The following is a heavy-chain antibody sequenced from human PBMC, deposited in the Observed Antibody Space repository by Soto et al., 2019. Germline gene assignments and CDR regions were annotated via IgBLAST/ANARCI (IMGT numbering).Heavy chain of an antibody. CDR1: GFTFSTFW. J-gene: IGHJ4*02. V-gene: IGHV3-74*01. CDR2: INSDGSST. Sequence: EVQLVESGGGLVQPGGSLRLSCEASGFTFSTFWMHWVGQAPGKGLVWVSRINSDGSSTYYADSVRGRVNISRDNAKNTLYLQLNSLRPEDTAVYYCARDFQYWGQGTLVTVSS. CDR3: ARDFQY.